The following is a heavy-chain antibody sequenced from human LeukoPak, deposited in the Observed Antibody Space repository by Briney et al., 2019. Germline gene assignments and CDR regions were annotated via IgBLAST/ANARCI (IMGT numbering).Heavy chain of an antibody. CDR2: IYHSGST. CDR3: ARYIAAAGFFDY. V-gene: IGHV4-30-2*01. Sequence: PSETLSLTCTVSGGSISSSSYYWSWIRQPPGKGLEWIGYIYHSGSTYYNPSLKSRVTISVDRSKNQFSLKLSSVTAADTAVYYCARYIAAAGFFDYWGQGTLVTVSS. J-gene: IGHJ4*02. D-gene: IGHD6-13*01. CDR1: GGSISSSSYY.